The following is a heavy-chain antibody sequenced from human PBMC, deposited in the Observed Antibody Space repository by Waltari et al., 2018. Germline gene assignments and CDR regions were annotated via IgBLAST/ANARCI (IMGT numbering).Heavy chain of an antibody. CDR1: GGPLSSYY. CDR2: IIYRGST. CDR3: ARDGLTWGSGGDY. V-gene: IGHV4-59*01. J-gene: IGHJ4*02. D-gene: IGHD7-27*01. Sequence: QVQLQESGPGLVKPSETLSLSCNVFGGPLSSYYWSWLRQPPGKGLQWLGDIIYRGSTNYNPSFKSRVTISVDTSKNQFSLKLSSVTAADTAVYYCARDGLTWGSGGDYWGQGTLVNVSS.